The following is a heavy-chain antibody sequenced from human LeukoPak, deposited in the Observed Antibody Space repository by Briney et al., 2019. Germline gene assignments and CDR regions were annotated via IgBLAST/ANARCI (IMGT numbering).Heavy chain of an antibody. D-gene: IGHD3-10*01. Sequence: ASVKVSCKASAYTFIDYYIHWVRQAPGQGLESMRRINPNSDVTNYAQNFQGRVTMTRDTFIRTAYMELSRLTSDDTAVYYCARGRSFGELGVYWGQGTLLTVSS. CDR3: ARGRSFGELGVY. V-gene: IGHV1-2*06. J-gene: IGHJ4*02. CDR2: INPNSDVT. CDR1: AYTFIDYY.